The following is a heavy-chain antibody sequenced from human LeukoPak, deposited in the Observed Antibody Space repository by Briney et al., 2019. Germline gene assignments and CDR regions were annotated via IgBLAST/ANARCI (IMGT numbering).Heavy chain of an antibody. Sequence: SETLSLTCTVSGGSISSSSYYWGWIRQPPGKGLEWIGSIYYSGSTYYNPSLKSRVTISVDTSKNQFSLKLSSVTAADTAVYYCARVGKPGIAAAGGDYWGQGTLVTVSS. V-gene: IGHV4-39*07. CDR2: IYYSGST. CDR3: ARVGKPGIAAAGGDY. D-gene: IGHD6-13*01. J-gene: IGHJ4*02. CDR1: GGSISSSSYY.